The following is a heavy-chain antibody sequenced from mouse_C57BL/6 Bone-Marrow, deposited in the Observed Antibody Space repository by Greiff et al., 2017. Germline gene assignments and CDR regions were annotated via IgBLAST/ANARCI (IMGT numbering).Heavy chain of an antibody. CDR3: ARDWRNLYWYFDD. CDR1: GFSLTSYG. J-gene: IGHJ1*03. CDR2: IWRGGGT. Sequence: QVQLQQSGPGLVQPSQSLSITCTVSGFSLTSYGVHWVRQSPGQGLEWLGVIWRGGGTDYNAAFLSSLSITKDNSKSQVLFKMNSLQADDTAIYDCARDWRNLYWYFDDWGKGTTVTVSS. V-gene: IGHV2-5*01.